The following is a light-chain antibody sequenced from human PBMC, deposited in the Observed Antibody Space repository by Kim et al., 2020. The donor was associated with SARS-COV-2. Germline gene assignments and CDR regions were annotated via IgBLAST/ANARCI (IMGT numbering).Light chain of an antibody. J-gene: IGKJ5*01. CDR1: RGISSY. CDR2: DAS. CDR3: QQRSN. V-gene: IGKV3-11*01. Sequence: ATLSLSPGERATLSCRASRGISSYLAWYQQKPGQPPRLLIYDASNRATGIPARFSGSGSGTDFTLTISSLEPEDFAVYYCQQRSNFGQGTRLEIK.